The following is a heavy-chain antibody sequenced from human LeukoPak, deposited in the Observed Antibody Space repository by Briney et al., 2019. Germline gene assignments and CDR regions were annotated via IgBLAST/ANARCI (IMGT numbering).Heavy chain of an antibody. Sequence: PGGSLRLSCAASGFTFSSYWMSWVRQAPGKGLEWVANIKQDGREKYYVDSVKGRFTISRDNAKNSLYLQMNSLRADDTAVYYCARGGVDHLRYFFDYWGQGILVTVSS. J-gene: IGHJ4*02. D-gene: IGHD5/OR15-5a*01. CDR2: IKQDGREK. V-gene: IGHV3-7*03. CDR1: GFTFSSYW. CDR3: ARGGVDHLRYFFDY.